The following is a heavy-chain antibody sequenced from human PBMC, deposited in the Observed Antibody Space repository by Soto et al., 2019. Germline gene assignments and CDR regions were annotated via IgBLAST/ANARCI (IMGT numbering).Heavy chain of an antibody. V-gene: IGHV3-30*03. J-gene: IGHJ6*02. CDR2: IAFDGSQE. Sequence: QVQLVESGGGAVQPGRALRLSCAASGFSFNTSGMHWVRQAPGKGLEWVAVIAFDGSQEFYGDSVRGRFTISRDNSKNTLFLQMKSLTPXXTXXYYCATKVRVTNYLYYGMDVWGQGTTVTV. CDR3: ATKVRVTNYLYYGMDV. CDR1: GFSFNTSG. D-gene: IGHD2-21*02.